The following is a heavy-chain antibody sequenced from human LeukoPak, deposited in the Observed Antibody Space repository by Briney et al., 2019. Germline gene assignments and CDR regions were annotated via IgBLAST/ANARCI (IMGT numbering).Heavy chain of an antibody. D-gene: IGHD5-24*01. CDR3: ARSDGGNWYDY. CDR2: IYPSDSDT. CDR1: GYSFTSFW. V-gene: IGHV5-51*01. Sequence: GESLKISCKGSGYSFTSFWIAWVRQMPGKGLEWMGIIYPSDSDTRYSLSFQGQVTISVDKSISTAYLQWSSLKASDTAIYYCARSDGGNWYDYWGQGTLVTVSS. J-gene: IGHJ5*01.